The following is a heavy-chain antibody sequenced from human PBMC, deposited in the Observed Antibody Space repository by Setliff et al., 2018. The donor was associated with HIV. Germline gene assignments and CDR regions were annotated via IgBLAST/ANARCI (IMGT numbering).Heavy chain of an antibody. CDR3: ARQGRPGDFDS. V-gene: IGHV4-39*01. CDR2: IYYSGNT. J-gene: IGHJ4*02. D-gene: IGHD7-27*01. Sequence: SETLSLTCTVSGGSLSSSNYYCGWIRQPPGKGLEWIGSIYYSGNTYYNPSLKSRVTISGDTSKKQFSLKLRAVTAADSAVYYCARQGRPGDFDSWGQGTPVTVSS. CDR1: GGSLSSSNYY.